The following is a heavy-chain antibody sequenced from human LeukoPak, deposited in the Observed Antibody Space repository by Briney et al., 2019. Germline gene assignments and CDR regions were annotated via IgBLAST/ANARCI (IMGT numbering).Heavy chain of an antibody. V-gene: IGHV1-69*13. CDR1: GGTFSSYA. CDR3: ARAARPRYXYYGMDV. Sequence: SVKVSCKASGGTFSSYAISWVRQAPGQGLEWMGGIIPIFGTANYAQKFQGRVTITADESTSTAYMELSSLRSEDTAVYYCARAARPRYXYYGMDVWGXXTXVTVSS. D-gene: IGHD6-6*01. J-gene: IGHJ6*02. CDR2: IIPIFGTA.